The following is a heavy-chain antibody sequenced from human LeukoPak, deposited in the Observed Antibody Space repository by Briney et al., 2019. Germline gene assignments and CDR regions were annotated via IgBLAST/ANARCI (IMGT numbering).Heavy chain of an antibody. Sequence: SETLSLTCAVYGRSFSGYYWSWIRQPPGKGLEWIGEINHSGSTNYNPSLKSRVTISVDTSKNQFSLKLSSVTAADTAVYYCASGGRPNGGVGYWGQGTLVTVSS. CDR2: INHSGST. D-gene: IGHD3-16*01. J-gene: IGHJ4*02. CDR3: ASGGRPNGGVGY. V-gene: IGHV4-34*01. CDR1: GRSFSGYY.